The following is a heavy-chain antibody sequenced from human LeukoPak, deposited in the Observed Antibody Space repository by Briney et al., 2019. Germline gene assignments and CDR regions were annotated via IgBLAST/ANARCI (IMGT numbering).Heavy chain of an antibody. CDR1: GFTFSGHW. D-gene: IGHD1-14*01. CDR2: IKQGGSDK. CDR3: TRDRSRAEDD. V-gene: IGHV3-7*01. Sequence: GGSLRLSCTASGFTFSGHWMSWVRQAPGKGLEWVANIKQGGSDKYYVDSAKGRFTISRDNANNLLYLQMNSLRGEDTAVYYCTRDRSRAEDDWGQGTLVTVSS. J-gene: IGHJ4*02.